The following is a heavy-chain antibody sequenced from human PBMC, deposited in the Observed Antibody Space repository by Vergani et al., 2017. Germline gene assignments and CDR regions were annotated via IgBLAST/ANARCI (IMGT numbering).Heavy chain of an antibody. V-gene: IGHV4-34*01. Sequence: QVQLQQWGAGLLKPSETLSLTCAVYGGSFSGYYWSWIRQPPGKGLEWIGEINHSGSTNYNPSLKSRVTISVATSKNQFSLKLSSVTAADTAVYYCARVQELYDFWSGYRVRYYYYMDVWGKGTTVTVSS. CDR3: ARVQELYDFWSGYRVRYYYYMDV. CDR2: INHSGST. J-gene: IGHJ6*03. CDR1: GGSFSGYY. D-gene: IGHD3-3*01.